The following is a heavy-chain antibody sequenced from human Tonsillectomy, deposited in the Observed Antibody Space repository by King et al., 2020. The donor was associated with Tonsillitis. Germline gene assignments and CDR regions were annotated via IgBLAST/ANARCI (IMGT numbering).Heavy chain of an antibody. Sequence: VQLQQWGAGLLKPSETLSLTCAVYGGSFSGYYWSWIRQPPGKGLEWIGEINHRGSTNYNPSLKSRVTITVEPSKNQFSLRLSSVTAADTAVYYCARVGVVPAAISYWGQGTLVTVSS. CDR1: GGSFSGYY. CDR2: INHRGST. V-gene: IGHV4-34*01. D-gene: IGHD2-2*02. CDR3: ARVGVVPAAISY. J-gene: IGHJ4*02.